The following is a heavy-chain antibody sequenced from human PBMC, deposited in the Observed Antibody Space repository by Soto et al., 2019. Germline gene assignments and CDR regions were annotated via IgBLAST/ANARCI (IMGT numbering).Heavy chain of an antibody. D-gene: IGHD1-26*01. CDR1: GGTFRIYA. J-gene: IGHJ4*02. CDR3: AHERGKFQLLHRFDY. V-gene: IGHV1-69*13. CDR2: ITPLLNST. Sequence: SVKVSCKASGGTFRIYAINWVRQAPGQGLEWMGGITPLLNSTNYAQKFQGRVAITAAESTSTAYMELSSLKSEDTAVYYCAHERGKFQLLHRFDYWGPGTLVTVSS.